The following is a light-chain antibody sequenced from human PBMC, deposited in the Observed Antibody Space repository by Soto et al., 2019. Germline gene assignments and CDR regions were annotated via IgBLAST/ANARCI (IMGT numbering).Light chain of an antibody. J-gene: IGKJ1*01. CDR3: QQYNSYWT. V-gene: IGKV1-5*01. Sequence: DVQMTQSPSTLSASVGDRVTITCRASHSISSWLAWYQQKPGKAPNLLIYDASTLESGVPSRFSGSRSGTEFTLTISSLQPDDFATYYCQQYNSYWTFGQGTKVDIK. CDR2: DAS. CDR1: HSISSW.